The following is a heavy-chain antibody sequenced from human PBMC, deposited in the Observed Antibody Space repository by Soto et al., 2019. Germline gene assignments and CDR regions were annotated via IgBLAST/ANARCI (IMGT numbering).Heavy chain of an antibody. J-gene: IGHJ6*02. CDR1: GGTFSSYA. D-gene: IGHD3-10*01. Sequence: ASVKVSCKASGGTFSSYAISWVRQAPGQGLEWMGWINPNSGGTNYAQKFQGWVTMTRDTSISTAYMELSRLRSDDTAVYYCARGRGLLWFGELLYSRAYYYGMDVWGQGTTVTVSS. V-gene: IGHV1-2*04. CDR2: INPNSGGT. CDR3: ARGRGLLWFGELLYSRAYYYGMDV.